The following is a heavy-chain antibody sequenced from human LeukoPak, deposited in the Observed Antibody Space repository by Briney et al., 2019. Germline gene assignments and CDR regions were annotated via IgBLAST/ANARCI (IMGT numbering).Heavy chain of an antibody. V-gene: IGHV4-34*01. CDR3: ARLVVTAPQYHYYMDV. D-gene: IGHD2-21*02. CDR2: INHIGTT. J-gene: IGHJ6*03. Sequence: SETLSLTCNVSGGSFNGYYWTWIRQPPGKGLEWIAEINHIGTTNHNPSLKSRVTVSTDTSKKQFFLKSTSVTAADTALYYCARLVVTAPQYHYYMDVWGEGTTVTVSS. CDR1: GGSFNGYY.